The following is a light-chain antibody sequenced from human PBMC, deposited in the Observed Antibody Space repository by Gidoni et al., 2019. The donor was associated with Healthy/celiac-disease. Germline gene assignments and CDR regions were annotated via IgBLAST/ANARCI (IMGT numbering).Light chain of an antibody. CDR1: QSLLHSNGYNS. V-gene: IGKV2-28*01. Sequence: DIVMTPSPLSLPVTPGEPASISCRSSQSLLHSNGYNSLDWYLQKTGQSPQLLIYLGSNRASGVPDRFSGSGSGTDFTLKISRVEAEDVGVYYCMQALQTPRTCGQGTKVEIK. J-gene: IGKJ1*01. CDR2: LGS. CDR3: MQALQTPRT.